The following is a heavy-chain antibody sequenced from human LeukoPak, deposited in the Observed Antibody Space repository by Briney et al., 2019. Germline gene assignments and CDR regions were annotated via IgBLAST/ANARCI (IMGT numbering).Heavy chain of an antibody. CDR3: ALNYDSSGYYFR. CDR2: ISGSGGST. D-gene: IGHD3-22*01. Sequence: PGGSLRLSCATSGFTFSSYAMSWVRQAPGKGLEWVSAISGSGGSTYYADSVKGRFTISRDNSKNTLYLQMNSLRAEDTAVYYCALNYDSSGYYFRWGQGTLVTVSS. CDR1: GFTFSSYA. J-gene: IGHJ4*02. V-gene: IGHV3-23*01.